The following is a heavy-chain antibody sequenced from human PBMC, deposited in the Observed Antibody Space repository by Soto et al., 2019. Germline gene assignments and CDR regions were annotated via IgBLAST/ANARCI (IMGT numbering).Heavy chain of an antibody. J-gene: IGHJ3*02. V-gene: IGHV1-18*04. Sequence: ASVKVSCKASGYAFTSYGISWVRQAPGQGLERMEWISAYNGNTKYAQKHQGRVTMTTNTSTSTAYMELRSLRSDDRAVYDGARVKDGSSWSYLGDAFDTWGQVTMVTVSS. CDR1: GYAFTSYG. D-gene: IGHD6-13*01. CDR3: ARVKDGSSWSYLGDAFDT. CDR2: ISAYNGNT.